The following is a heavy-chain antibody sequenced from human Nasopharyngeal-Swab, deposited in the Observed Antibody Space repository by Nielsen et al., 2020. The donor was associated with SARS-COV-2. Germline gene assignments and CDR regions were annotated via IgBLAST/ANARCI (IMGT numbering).Heavy chain of an antibody. CDR1: GYTFTSYY. Sequence: ASVKVSCKASGYTFTSYYMHWVRQAPGQGLEWMGIINPSGGSTSYAQKFQGRVTMTRDTSTSTVYMELSSLRSEDTAVYYCARDLGGGYCTTINCLGSWGQGTLVTVSS. D-gene: IGHD2-8*01. J-gene: IGHJ1*01. CDR2: INPSGGST. CDR3: ARDLGGGYCTTINCLGS. V-gene: IGHV1-46*01.